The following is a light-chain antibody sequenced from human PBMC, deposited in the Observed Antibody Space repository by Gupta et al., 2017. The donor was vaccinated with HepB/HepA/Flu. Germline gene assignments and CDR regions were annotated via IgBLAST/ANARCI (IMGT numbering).Light chain of an antibody. CDR1: QSLFYSTNNRTY. Sequence: DIVMTQSPDLLAVSLGERATINFRSSQSLFYSTNNRTYLGWYQQKPGQSPNLIISWASTRECGVPDSFSGGGSGTDFTLTINGLQAEDVAVYYCQQDHSPPRTFGQGTKVEIK. CDR2: WAS. V-gene: IGKV4-1*01. CDR3: QQDHSPPRT. J-gene: IGKJ1*01.